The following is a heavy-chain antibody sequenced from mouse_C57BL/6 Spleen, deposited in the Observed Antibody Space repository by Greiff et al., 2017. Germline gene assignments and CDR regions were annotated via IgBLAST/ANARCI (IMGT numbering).Heavy chain of an antibody. CDR3: AKNNSYYGSSSRAMDY. V-gene: IGHV2-5*01. D-gene: IGHD1-1*01. Sequence: QVQLQQSGPGLVQPSQSLSITCTVSGFSLTSYGVHWVRQSPGKGLEWLGVIWRGGSTDYNAAFMSSLSMTKDNSKSHVFFKMNSLQADDTAIYYCAKNNSYYGSSSRAMDYWGQGTSVTVSS. CDR2: IWRGGST. CDR1: GFSLTSYG. J-gene: IGHJ4*01.